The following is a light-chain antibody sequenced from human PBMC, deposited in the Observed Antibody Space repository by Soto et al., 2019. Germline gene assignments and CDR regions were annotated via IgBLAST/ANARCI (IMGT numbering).Light chain of an antibody. Sequence: QSALTQPPSVSGSPGQSITVSCTGTSSDIGASNFVSWYQHLPGRARKVIIXEXTXRPSGVSDRFSGSKAGITASLTISGLQADDEGEYFCISYKTDDTFVFGTGTKVTVL. CDR2: EXT. J-gene: IGLJ1*01. CDR1: SSDIGASNF. V-gene: IGLV2-14*01. CDR3: ISYKTDDTFV.